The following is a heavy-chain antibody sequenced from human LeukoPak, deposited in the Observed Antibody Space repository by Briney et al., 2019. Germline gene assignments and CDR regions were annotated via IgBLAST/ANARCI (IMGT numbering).Heavy chain of an antibody. CDR2: IIPIFGTA. D-gene: IGHD4-23*01. Sequence: SVTLSRKAAGGTFSSYAISWVRLAPGQGLEWMGGIIPIFGTANYAQKFQGRVTITADESTSTAYMELSSLRSEDTAVYYCARDRAPSTVVTTSFDYWGQGTLLTVSS. J-gene: IGHJ4*02. V-gene: IGHV1-69*01. CDR3: ARDRAPSTVVTTSFDY. CDR1: GGTFSSYA.